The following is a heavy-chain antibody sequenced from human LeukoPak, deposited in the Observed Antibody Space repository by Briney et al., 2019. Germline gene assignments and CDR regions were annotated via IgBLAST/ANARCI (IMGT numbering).Heavy chain of an antibody. CDR1: GGSISSYY. V-gene: IGHV4-59*01. D-gene: IGHD3-22*01. CDR3: ARTKYYYDSSGYPPPFDY. Sequence: PSETLSLTCTVSGGSISSYYWSRIRQPPGKGLEWIGYIYYSGSTNYNPSLKSRVTISVDTSKNQFSLKLSSVTAADTAVYYCARTKYYYDSSGYPPPFDYWGQGTLVTVSS. CDR2: IYYSGST. J-gene: IGHJ4*02.